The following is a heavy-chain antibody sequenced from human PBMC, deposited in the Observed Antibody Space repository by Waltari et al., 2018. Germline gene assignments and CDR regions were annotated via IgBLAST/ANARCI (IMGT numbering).Heavy chain of an antibody. CDR2: IIPIFGTA. D-gene: IGHD1-26*01. J-gene: IGHJ3*02. CDR3: GGSYYSGSAFDI. Sequence: QVQLVQSGAEVKKPGSSVKVSCKASGATFSSYALSWVRQAPGQGLEWMGGIIPIFGTANYAQKFQGRVTITTDESTSTAYMELSSLRSEDTAVYYCGGSYYSGSAFDIWGQGTMVTVSS. V-gene: IGHV1-69*05. CDR1: GATFSSYA.